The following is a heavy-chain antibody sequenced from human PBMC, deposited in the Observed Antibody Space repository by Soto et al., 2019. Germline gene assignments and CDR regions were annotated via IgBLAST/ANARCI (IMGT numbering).Heavy chain of an antibody. J-gene: IGHJ3*02. D-gene: IGHD2-15*01. CDR1: EFTFSNYA. Sequence: EVQLLESGGGLVQPGGSLRLSCVASEFTFSNYAMNWVRQAPGEGPEWVSLISSSGGTTYYADSVKGRFSISRDNSKNTLYLQMNSLRVEDTAIYFCARDIQGRGATSGGDAFDIWGQGTMVTVSS. CDR2: ISSSGGTT. V-gene: IGHV3-23*01. CDR3: ARDIQGRGATSGGDAFDI.